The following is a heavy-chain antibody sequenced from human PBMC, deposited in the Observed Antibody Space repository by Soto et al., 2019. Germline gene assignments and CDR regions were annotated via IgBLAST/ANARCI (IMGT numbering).Heavy chain of an antibody. J-gene: IGHJ4*02. Sequence: EVQLLESGGDLVQPGGSLRLSCAASGFTFTNYAMTWVRQAPGKGLEWVSTISGGGSITYYADSLKGRFTISRDNSKNTLYLQINSLRAEDTAVYYCAKTISGGYSSSWYYFDYRGQGTLVTVSS. CDR1: GFTFTNYA. CDR3: AKTISGGYSSSWYYFDY. CDR2: ISGGGSIT. D-gene: IGHD6-13*01. V-gene: IGHV3-23*01.